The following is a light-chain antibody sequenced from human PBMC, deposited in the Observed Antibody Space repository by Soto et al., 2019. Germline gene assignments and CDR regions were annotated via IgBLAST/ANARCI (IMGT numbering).Light chain of an antibody. CDR2: GAS. V-gene: IGKV3-20*01. Sequence: ETVLTQSPVTLSLSPGERATLSCRASQNVSSSSLAWYQQKPGQAPRLLIYGASNRAIGIPDRFSGTGSGTDFTLTISRLEPEDFAVYYCQQFGTSRWTFGQGTKVEIK. CDR3: QQFGTSRWT. CDR1: QNVSSSS. J-gene: IGKJ1*01.